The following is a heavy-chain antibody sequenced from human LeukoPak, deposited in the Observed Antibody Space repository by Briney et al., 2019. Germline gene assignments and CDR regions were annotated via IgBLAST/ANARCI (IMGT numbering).Heavy chain of an antibody. V-gene: IGHV3-74*01. D-gene: IGHD2-2*01. Sequence: PGGSLRLSCAASGFTFSNNWMHWVRQAPGKGLVWVSRINSEGSTISYADSVKGRFTISRDNAKNTLYLQMNSLRAEDTAVYYCERGGVPAAFDYWGQGTLVTVSS. CDR1: GFTFSNNW. J-gene: IGHJ4*02. CDR2: INSEGSTI. CDR3: ERGGVPAAFDY.